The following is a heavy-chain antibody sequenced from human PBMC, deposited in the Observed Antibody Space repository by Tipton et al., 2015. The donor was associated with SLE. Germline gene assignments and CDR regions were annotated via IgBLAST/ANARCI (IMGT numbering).Heavy chain of an antibody. Sequence: TLSLTCTVSGGSISSHYWSWIRQPPGKGLEWIGYIYYSGSTNYNPSLKSRVTISVDTSKNQFSLKLSSVTAADTAVYYCARDPIWFGELSAFDIWGQGTMVTVSS. CDR1: GGSISSHY. CDR3: ARDPIWFGELSAFDI. V-gene: IGHV4-59*11. J-gene: IGHJ3*02. CDR2: IYYSGST. D-gene: IGHD3-10*01.